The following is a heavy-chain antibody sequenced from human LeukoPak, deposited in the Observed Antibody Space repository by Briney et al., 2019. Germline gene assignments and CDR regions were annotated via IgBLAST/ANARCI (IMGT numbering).Heavy chain of an antibody. CDR3: AKGGLITYYYGMDV. V-gene: IGHV3-9*01. Sequence: GGSLRLSCAASGFTFDDYAMHWVRQAPGKGLEWVSGISWNSGSIGYADSVKGRFTISRDNAKNSLYLQMNSLRAEDTALYYCAKGGLITYYYGMDVWGQGTTVTVSS. J-gene: IGHJ6*02. CDR2: ISWNSGSI. CDR1: GFTFDDYA. D-gene: IGHD2-8*01.